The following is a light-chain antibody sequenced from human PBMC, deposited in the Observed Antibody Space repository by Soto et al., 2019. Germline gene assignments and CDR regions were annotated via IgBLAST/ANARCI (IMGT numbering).Light chain of an antibody. CDR2: SAS. V-gene: IGKV3-15*01. Sequence: EIVMTQSPATLSVSPGERATLSCRASQSVSSNLAWYQQKPGQAPRLLIYSASTRASGIPDRFSGSGSGTEFTLTISSLQPGDFATYYCQHYNSYSEAFGQGTKVDIK. CDR3: QHYNSYSEA. CDR1: QSVSSN. J-gene: IGKJ1*01.